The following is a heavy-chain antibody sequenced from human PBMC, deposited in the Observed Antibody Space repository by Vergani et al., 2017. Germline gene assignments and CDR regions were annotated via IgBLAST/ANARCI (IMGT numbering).Heavy chain of an antibody. CDR1: GFTFSSYG. J-gene: IGHJ5*02. Sequence: QVQLVESGGGVVQPGRSLRLSCAASGFTFSSYGMHWVRQAPGKGLEWVAVIWYDVNNKQYADSVKGRFTISRDNSKSTMYLQMNSLRDEDTGVYYCARDLRLLYNRFDPWGQGTLVTVSS. V-gene: IGHV3-33*01. D-gene: IGHD1-14*01. CDR2: IWYDVNNK. CDR3: ARDLRLLYNRFDP.